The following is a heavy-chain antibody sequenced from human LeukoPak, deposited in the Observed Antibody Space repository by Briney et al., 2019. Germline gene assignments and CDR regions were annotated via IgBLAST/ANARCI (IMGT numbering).Heavy chain of an antibody. J-gene: IGHJ4*02. CDR2: IKSKTDGGTI. D-gene: IGHD3-10*01. CDR3: TKDHGPGSYYFDY. CDR1: GFTFSDAW. Sequence: GGSLRLSCAASGFTFSDAWMSWVRQAPGKGLEWVGRIKSKTDGGTIDYAAPVKGRFTISRDDSKNTLYLQMNSLKTEDTAVYYCTKDHGPGSYYFDYWGQGTLVTVSS. V-gene: IGHV3-15*01.